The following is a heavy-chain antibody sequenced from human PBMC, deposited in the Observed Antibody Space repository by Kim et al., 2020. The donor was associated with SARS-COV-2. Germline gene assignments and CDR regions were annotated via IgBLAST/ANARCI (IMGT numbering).Heavy chain of an antibody. CDR2: ISRSSSHI. CDR3: ARDDGAAARWSGMDV. CDR1: GLTFSDCD. Sequence: GGSLRLSCAASGLTFSDCDMNWVRQAPGKGLEWVSYISRSSSHIYYAGSVRGRFTISRDNAKNSLYLQMDSLRAEDTAVYYCARDDGAAARWSGMDVWAKGPRSLSR. D-gene: IGHD6-6*01. V-gene: IGHV3-21*01. J-gene: IGHJ6*02.